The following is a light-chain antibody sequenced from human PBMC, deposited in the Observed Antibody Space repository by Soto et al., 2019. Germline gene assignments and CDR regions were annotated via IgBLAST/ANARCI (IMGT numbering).Light chain of an antibody. CDR1: QSVSSSY. Sequence: EIVLTQSPGTLSLSPGQRATLSCRASQSVSSSYLAWYQQKPGQAPRLLIYGASSRATGIPDRFSGSGSGTDFTLTISRLEPEDFALYYCQQFSTSPYTFGQATKLEIK. CDR2: GAS. CDR3: QQFSTSPYT. V-gene: IGKV3-20*01. J-gene: IGKJ2*01.